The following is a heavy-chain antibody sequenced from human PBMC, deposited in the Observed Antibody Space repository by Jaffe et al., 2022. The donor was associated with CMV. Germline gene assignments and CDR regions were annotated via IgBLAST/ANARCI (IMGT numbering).Heavy chain of an antibody. Sequence: QLQLQESGPGLVTPSETLSLTCTVPGGSISSTSYYWGWIRQPPGKGLEWIGTIYYSGTTYYNPSLRSRVTISVDTSKNQFSLKLNSVTAADTAVYYCARHPHGPNTSRYYYDYTDPSRKTREAYQYYMDVWGKGTTVTVS. CDR2: IYYSGTT. V-gene: IGHV4-39*01. J-gene: IGHJ6*03. CDR3: ARHPHGPNTSRYYYDYTDPSRKTREAYQYYMDV. CDR1: GGSISSTSYY. D-gene: IGHD3-22*01.